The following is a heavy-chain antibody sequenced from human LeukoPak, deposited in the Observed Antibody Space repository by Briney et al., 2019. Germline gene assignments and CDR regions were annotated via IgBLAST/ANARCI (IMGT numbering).Heavy chain of an antibody. CDR3: AKGPEYYDSSGYQVDYFDY. CDR2: ISWNSGSI. CDR1: GFTFDDYA. V-gene: IGHV3-9*01. J-gene: IGHJ4*02. Sequence: PGGSLRLSCAASGFTFDDYAMHWVRQAPGKGLEWVSGISWNSGSIGYADSVKGRFTISRDNAKNSLYPQMNSLRAEDTALYYCAKGPEYYDSSGYQVDYFDYWGQGTLVTVSS. D-gene: IGHD3-22*01.